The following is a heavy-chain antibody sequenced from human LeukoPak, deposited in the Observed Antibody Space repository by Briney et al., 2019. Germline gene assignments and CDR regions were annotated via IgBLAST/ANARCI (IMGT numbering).Heavy chain of an antibody. CDR2: IYYSGST. Sequence: SETLSLTCTVSGGSVSSGSYYWSWIRQPPGKGLEWIGYIYYSGSTNYNPSLKSRVTILVDTSKNQFSLKLSSVTAADTAVYYCASTVVVAATRSFDPWGQGTLVTVSS. D-gene: IGHD2-15*01. J-gene: IGHJ5*02. CDR1: GGSVSSGSYY. CDR3: ASTVVVAATRSFDP. V-gene: IGHV4-61*01.